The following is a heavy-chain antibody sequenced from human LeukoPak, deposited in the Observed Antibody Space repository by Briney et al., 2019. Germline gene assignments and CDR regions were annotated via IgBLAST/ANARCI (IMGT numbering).Heavy chain of an antibody. D-gene: IGHD3-22*01. CDR1: GFTFSTYA. V-gene: IGHV3-23*01. Sequence: GGSLRLSCAASGFTFSTYAVNWVRQAPGKGLEWVSTISGSGDSTYYADSVKGRFTISRDNAKNTLYLQMNSLRADDTAVYYCARGGSSGYYITWGQGTLVTVSS. CDR3: ARGGSSGYYIT. J-gene: IGHJ5*02. CDR2: ISGSGDST.